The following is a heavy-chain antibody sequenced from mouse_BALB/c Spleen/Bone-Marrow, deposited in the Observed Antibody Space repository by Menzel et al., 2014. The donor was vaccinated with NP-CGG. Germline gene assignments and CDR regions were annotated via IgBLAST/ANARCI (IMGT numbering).Heavy chain of an antibody. V-gene: IGHV1-7*01. CDR3: ARYCDAY. CDR2: IDPNTYYT. J-gene: IGHJ3*01. CDR1: GYTFTNYW. Sequence: VKLVESRAELAKPGASVKMSCKASGYTFTNYWMHWVKQRPGQGLEWIGYIDPNTYYTRYNQKFKDQATLTADKSSSTAYLQRSSLTSEDSAVYYGARYCDAYWGQGTLVTVSA. D-gene: IGHD2-13*01.